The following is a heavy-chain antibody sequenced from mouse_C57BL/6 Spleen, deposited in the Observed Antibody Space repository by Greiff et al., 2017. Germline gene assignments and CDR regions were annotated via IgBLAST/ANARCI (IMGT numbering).Heavy chain of an antibody. D-gene: IGHD1-1*01. CDR1: GYSFTGYY. CDR2: INPSTGGT. J-gene: IGHJ2*01. CDR3: ARGATVVATRGLFDY. Sequence: VQLKASGPELVEPGASVKISCKASGYSFTGYYMHWVKQSSEKSLEWIGEINPSTGGTSYNQKFKGKATLTVDKSSSTAYMQLKRLTSEDSAVYYCARGATVVATRGLFDYWGQGTTLTVSS. V-gene: IGHV1-43*01.